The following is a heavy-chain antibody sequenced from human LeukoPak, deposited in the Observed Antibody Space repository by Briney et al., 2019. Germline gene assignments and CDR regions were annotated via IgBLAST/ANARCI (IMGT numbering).Heavy chain of an antibody. CDR1: GFTFSSYS. CDR2: IYSGGST. V-gene: IGHV3-53*01. Sequence: GGSLRLSCAASGFTFSSYSMNWVRQAPGKGLEWVSVIYSGGSTYYADSVKGRFTISRDNSKNTLYLQMNSLRAEDTAVYYCAREGRGGFDYWGQGTLVTVSS. CDR3: AREGRGGFDY. D-gene: IGHD1-26*01. J-gene: IGHJ4*02.